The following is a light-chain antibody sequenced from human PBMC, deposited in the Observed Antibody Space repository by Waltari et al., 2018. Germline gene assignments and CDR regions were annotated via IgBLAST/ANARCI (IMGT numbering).Light chain of an antibody. J-gene: IGLJ3*02. CDR3: CSFTSRSTWV. V-gene: IGLV2-14*01. CDR1: SSAVGRYNY. CDR2: DVS. Sequence: QSALPPPASVSGSPGQPITISRTGTSSAVGRYNYVSWYQQHPGKVPKPLIFDVSNRPSGVSTRFSGSKSGNTASLTISGLQAEYESDYYCCSFTSRSTWVFGGGTKLTVL.